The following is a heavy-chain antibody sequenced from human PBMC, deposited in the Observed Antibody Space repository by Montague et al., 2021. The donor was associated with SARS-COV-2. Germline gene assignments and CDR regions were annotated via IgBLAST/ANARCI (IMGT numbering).Heavy chain of an antibody. CDR2: IYYSGST. Sequence: SETLSLTCTVSGGSISSYYWSWTRQPPGKGLEWIGYIYYSGSTNYNPPLKSRVTISVDTSKNQFSLKLSSVTAADTAVYYCARGFDYWGQGTLVTVSS. J-gene: IGHJ4*02. V-gene: IGHV4-59*01. CDR3: ARGFDY. CDR1: GGSISSYY.